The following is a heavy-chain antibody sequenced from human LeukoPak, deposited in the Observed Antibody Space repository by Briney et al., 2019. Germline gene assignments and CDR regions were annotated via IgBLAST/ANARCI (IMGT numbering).Heavy chain of an antibody. CDR1: GFTFSNYW. CDR3: VRDLQRHYLGVAVAGRRRWFDP. J-gene: IGHJ5*02. Sequence: GGSLRLSCAASGFTFSNYWMHWVRQAPGKGLVWVSRINSDGSSTNYADSVKGRFTISRDNAKNTLYLQMNSLRAEDTAICYCVRDLQRHYLGVAVAGRRRWFDPWGQGTLVTVSS. CDR2: INSDGSST. D-gene: IGHD6-13*01. V-gene: IGHV3-74*01.